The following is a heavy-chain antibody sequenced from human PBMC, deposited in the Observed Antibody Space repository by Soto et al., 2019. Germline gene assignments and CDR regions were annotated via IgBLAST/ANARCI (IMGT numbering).Heavy chain of an antibody. CDR2: ISYDGSNK. V-gene: IGHV3-30*18. Sequence: GGSLRLSCAASGFTFSSYGMHWVRQAPGKGLEWVAVISYDGSNKYYADSVKGRFTISRGNSKNTLYLQMNSLRAEDTAVYYCAKDPAFYYYDSSAYYGMDVWGQGTTVTVSS. D-gene: IGHD3-22*01. CDR3: AKDPAFYYYDSSAYYGMDV. J-gene: IGHJ6*02. CDR1: GFTFSSYG.